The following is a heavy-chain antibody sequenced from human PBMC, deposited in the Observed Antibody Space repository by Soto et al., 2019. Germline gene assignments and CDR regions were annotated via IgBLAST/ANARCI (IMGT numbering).Heavy chain of an antibody. D-gene: IGHD3-3*01. J-gene: IGHJ5*02. CDR1: GFTFSSYA. V-gene: IGHV3-23*01. Sequence: GGSLRLSCAASGFTFSSYAMSWVRQAPGKGLEWVSAISGSGGSTYYADSVKGRFTISRDNSKNTLYLQMNSLRAEVTAVYYCARDHSCQGMVWLLDQWGEGTLVTVSS. CDR3: ARDHSCQGMVWLLDQ. CDR2: ISGSGGST.